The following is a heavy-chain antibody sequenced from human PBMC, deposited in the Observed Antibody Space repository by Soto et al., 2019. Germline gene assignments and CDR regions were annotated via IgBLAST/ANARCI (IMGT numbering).Heavy chain of an antibody. V-gene: IGHV3-7*01. D-gene: IGHD3-10*01. CDR2: IKQDGSEK. Sequence: GGSLRLSCAASGFTFSSYWMSWVRQAPGKGLEWVANIKQDGSEKYYVDSVKGQFTISKDNAKNSLYLQMNSLRAEDTAVYYCARDAITMVRGVITTGSAFDIWGQGTMVTVSS. J-gene: IGHJ3*02. CDR3: ARDAITMVRGVITTGSAFDI. CDR1: GFTFSSYW.